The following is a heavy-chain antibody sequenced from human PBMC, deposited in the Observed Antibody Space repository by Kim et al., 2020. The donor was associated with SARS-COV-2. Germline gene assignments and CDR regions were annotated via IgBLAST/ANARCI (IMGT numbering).Heavy chain of an antibody. V-gene: IGHV3-49*04. D-gene: IGHD3-10*01. CDR2: IRSKAYGGTT. CDR1: GFTFGDYA. CDR3: TSYGSGSYLLY. Sequence: GGSLRLSCTASGFTFGDYAMSWVRQAPGKGLEWVGFIRSKAYGGTTEYAASVKGRFTISRDDSKSIAYLQMNSLKTEDTAVYYCTSYGSGSYLLYWGQGTLVTVSS. J-gene: IGHJ4*02.